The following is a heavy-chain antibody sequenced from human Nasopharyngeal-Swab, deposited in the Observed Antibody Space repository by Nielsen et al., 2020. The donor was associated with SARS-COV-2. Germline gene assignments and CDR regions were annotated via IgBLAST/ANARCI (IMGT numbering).Heavy chain of an antibody. CDR3: TTALNPLYYYDSSGYYSPGAEYFQH. CDR1: GFNFSNAW. V-gene: IGHV3-15*01. CDR2: IKSKTDGGTT. Sequence: CAASGFNFSNAWMSWVRQAPGKGLEWVGRIKSKTDGGTTDYAAPVKGRFTISRDDSKNTLYLQMNSLKTEDTAVYYCTTALNPLYYYDSSGYYSPGAEYFQHWGQGTLVTVSS. J-gene: IGHJ1*01. D-gene: IGHD3-22*01.